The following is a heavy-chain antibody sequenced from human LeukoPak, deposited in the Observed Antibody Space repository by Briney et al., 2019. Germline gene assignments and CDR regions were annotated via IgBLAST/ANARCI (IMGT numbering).Heavy chain of an antibody. D-gene: IGHD3-3*01. CDR1: GGTFSSYA. Sequence: ASVKVSCKASGGTFSSYAINWARQAPGQGLEWMGGIIPIFGTANYAQKFQGRVTITADESTSTAYMELSSLRSEDTAVYYCARPTLRFLEWPYFDYWGQGTLVTVSS. V-gene: IGHV1-69*01. CDR2: IIPIFGTA. J-gene: IGHJ4*02. CDR3: ARPTLRFLEWPYFDY.